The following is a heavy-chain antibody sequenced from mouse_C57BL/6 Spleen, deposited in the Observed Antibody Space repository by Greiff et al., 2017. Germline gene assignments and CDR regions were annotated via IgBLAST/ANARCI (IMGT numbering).Heavy chain of an antibody. V-gene: IGHV14-4*01. CDR2: IDPENGDT. CDR3: TRGGDYFDY. J-gene: IGHJ2*01. Sequence: VQLKESGAELVRPGASVKLSCTASGFNIKDDYMHWVKQRPEQGLEWIGWIDPENGDTEYASKFQGKATITADTSSNTAYLQLSSLTSEDTAVYYCTRGGDYFDYWGQGTTLTVSS. CDR1: GFNIKDDY.